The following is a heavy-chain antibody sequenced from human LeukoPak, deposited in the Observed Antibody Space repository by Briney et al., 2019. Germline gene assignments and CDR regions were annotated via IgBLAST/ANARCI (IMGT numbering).Heavy chain of an antibody. Sequence: GGSLRLSCAASGFTFDDYAMHWVRQAPGKGLEWVSGISWNSGSIGYADSVKGRFTISRDNAKNSLYLQMNSLRAEDTALYYCAKDIGLKRQWLAGDAFDIWGQGTMVTVSS. CDR3: AKDIGLKRQWLAGDAFDI. CDR1: GFTFDDYA. J-gene: IGHJ3*02. V-gene: IGHV3-9*01. CDR2: ISWNSGSI. D-gene: IGHD6-19*01.